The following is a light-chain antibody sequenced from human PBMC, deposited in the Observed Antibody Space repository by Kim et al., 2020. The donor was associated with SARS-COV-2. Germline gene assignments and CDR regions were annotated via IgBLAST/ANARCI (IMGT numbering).Light chain of an antibody. CDR2: EVS. V-gene: IGLV2-23*02. Sequence: GQSITISCTGSSRDVGSYNLVSWDQQHPGKAPKLMIYEVSKRPSGVSNRFSGSKSGNTASLTISGLQAEDEADYYCCSYAGSSTLVFGGGTQLTVL. CDR3: CSYAGSSTLV. J-gene: IGLJ2*01. CDR1: SRDVGSYNL.